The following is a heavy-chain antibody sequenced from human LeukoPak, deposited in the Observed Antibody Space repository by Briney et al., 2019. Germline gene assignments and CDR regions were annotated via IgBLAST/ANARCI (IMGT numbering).Heavy chain of an antibody. CDR2: IYYSGST. J-gene: IGHJ4*02. D-gene: IGHD3-16*01. Sequence: PSETLSLTCTVSGGSISSSSYYWGWIRQPPGKGLEWIGSIYYSGSTYYNPSLKSRVTISVDTSKNQFSLKPSSVTAADTAVYYCARGLAYAGEDHPSTLDYWGQGTLVTVSS. V-gene: IGHV4-39*01. CDR3: ARGLAYAGEDHPSTLDY. CDR1: GGSISSSSYY.